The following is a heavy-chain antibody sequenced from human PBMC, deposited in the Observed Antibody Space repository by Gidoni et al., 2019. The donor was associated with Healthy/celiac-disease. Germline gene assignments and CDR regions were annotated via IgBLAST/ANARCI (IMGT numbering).Heavy chain of an antibody. Sequence: QVQLVQSGAEVKKPGASVKVSCKASGYTFTGYYMHWVRQAPGQGLEWMGWINHNSGGTNYAQKFQGRVTMTRDTSISTAYMELSRLRSDDTAVYYCARDSRISIAYCGGDCYSNPWYFDLWGRGTLVTVSS. V-gene: IGHV1-2*02. CDR2: INHNSGGT. CDR1: GYTFTGYY. D-gene: IGHD2-21*02. CDR3: ARDSRISIAYCGGDCYSNPWYFDL. J-gene: IGHJ2*01.